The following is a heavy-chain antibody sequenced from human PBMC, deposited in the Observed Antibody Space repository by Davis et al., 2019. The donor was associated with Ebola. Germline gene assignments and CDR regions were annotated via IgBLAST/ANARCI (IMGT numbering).Heavy chain of an antibody. J-gene: IGHJ6*02. V-gene: IGHV1-46*01. CDR2: INPSGGST. CDR1: GYTFTSYY. Sequence: ASVKVSCKASGYTFTSYYMHWVRQAPGQGLEWMGIINPSGGSTSYAQKFQGRVTMTRDTSISTAYMELSRLRSDDTAVYYCAKDVIAVALVDGYYYGMDVWGQGTTVTVSS. D-gene: IGHD6-19*01. CDR3: AKDVIAVALVDGYYYGMDV.